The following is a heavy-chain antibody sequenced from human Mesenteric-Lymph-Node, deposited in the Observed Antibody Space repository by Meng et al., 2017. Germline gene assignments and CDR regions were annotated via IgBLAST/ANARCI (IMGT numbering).Heavy chain of an antibody. J-gene: IGHJ2*01. CDR3: AKLRCSGGSCYSFYWYFDL. Sequence: GESLKISCAASGFTFSSYAMSWVRQAPGKGLEWVPAISGSGGSTYYADSVKGRFTISRDNSKNTLYLQMNSLRAEDTAVYYCAKLRCSGGSCYSFYWYFDLWGRGTLVTVSS. CDR2: ISGSGGST. V-gene: IGHV3-23*01. CDR1: GFTFSSYA. D-gene: IGHD2-15*01.